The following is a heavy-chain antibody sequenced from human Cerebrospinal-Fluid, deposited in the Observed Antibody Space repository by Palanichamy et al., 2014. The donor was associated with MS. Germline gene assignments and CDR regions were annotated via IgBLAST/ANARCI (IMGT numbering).Heavy chain of an antibody. Sequence: EVQLLESGGGLVQPGGSLRLSCVVSGLTFNNYAMNWVRQAPGKGLEWVSVISASGATTEYADSVKGPGSPISRDNSQNTLYLQMNSLRAEDTAVYYCAKYGGSGYYSAPYYFDHWGQGTLVTVSS. J-gene: IGHJ4*02. V-gene: IGHV3-23*01. CDR1: GLTFNNYA. CDR2: ISASGATT. CDR3: AKYGGSGYYSAPYYFDH. D-gene: IGHD3-22*01.